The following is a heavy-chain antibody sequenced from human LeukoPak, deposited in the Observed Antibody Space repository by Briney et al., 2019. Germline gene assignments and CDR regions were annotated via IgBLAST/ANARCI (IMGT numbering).Heavy chain of an antibody. J-gene: IGHJ4*02. D-gene: IGHD6-6*01. CDR3: ARDSSSFSYFDY. Sequence: PGGSLRLSCAASGFTFSSYWMHWVRQAPGKGLVWVSRINTDGSSTSYADSVKGRFTISRDNAKNSLYLQMNSLRAEDTAVYYCARDSSSFSYFDYWGQGTLVTVSS. V-gene: IGHV3-74*01. CDR2: INTDGSST. CDR1: GFTFSSYW.